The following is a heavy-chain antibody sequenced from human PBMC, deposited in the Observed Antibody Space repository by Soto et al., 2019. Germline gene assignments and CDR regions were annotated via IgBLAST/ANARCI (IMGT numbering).Heavy chain of an antibody. J-gene: IGHJ4*02. D-gene: IGHD2-2*01. V-gene: IGHV1-2*04. CDR2: INPNSGGT. CDR1: GYTFTGYY. Sequence: GASVKVSCKASGYTFTGYYMHWVRQAPGQGLEWMGWINPNSGGTNYAQKFQGWVTMTRDTSISTAYMELSRLRSDDTAVYYCARGAPIVLVPAAMFSDWGQGTLVTVSS. CDR3: ARGAPIVLVPAAMFSD.